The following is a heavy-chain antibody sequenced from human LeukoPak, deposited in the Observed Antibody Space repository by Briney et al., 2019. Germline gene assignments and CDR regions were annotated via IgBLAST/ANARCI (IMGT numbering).Heavy chain of an antibody. D-gene: IGHD2-15*01. CDR2: ISAYNGNT. J-gene: IGHJ6*03. CDR1: GYTFTSYG. Sequence: ASVKVSCKASGYTFTSYGISWVRQAPGQGLEWMGWISAYNGNTNYAQKLQGRVTMTTDTSTRIAYMELRSLRSDDTAVYYCARDPCSGGSCSYYYYMDVWGKGTTVTVSS. V-gene: IGHV1-18*01. CDR3: ARDPCSGGSCSYYYYMDV.